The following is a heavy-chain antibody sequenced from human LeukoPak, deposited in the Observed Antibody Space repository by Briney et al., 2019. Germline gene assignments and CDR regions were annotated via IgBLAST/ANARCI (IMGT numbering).Heavy chain of an antibody. CDR2: ISSSSSTI. Sequence: GGSLRLSCAASGFTFSSHSMNWVRQAPGKGLEWVSYISSSSSTIYYADSVKGRFTISRDNAKNSLYLQMNSLRAEDTAVYYCASRHCSGGGCYFAGADPFDYWGQGTLVTVSS. D-gene: IGHD2-15*01. V-gene: IGHV3-48*01. CDR1: GFTFSSHS. CDR3: ASRHCSGGGCYFAGADPFDY. J-gene: IGHJ4*02.